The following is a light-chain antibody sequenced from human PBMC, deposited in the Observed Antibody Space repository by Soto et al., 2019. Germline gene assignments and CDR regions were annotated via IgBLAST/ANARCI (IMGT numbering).Light chain of an antibody. J-gene: IGKJ4*01. CDR3: HQRSKWLT. Sequence: EIVLTQSPAALSLSPGERATLSCRASESVSNYLAWYQQKPGQAPRLLIYDASNRATGIPARFSGSGSGTEYTLTSSSLEPEDFAVYYCHQRSKWLTFGGGTKVEIK. CDR2: DAS. CDR1: ESVSNY. V-gene: IGKV3-11*01.